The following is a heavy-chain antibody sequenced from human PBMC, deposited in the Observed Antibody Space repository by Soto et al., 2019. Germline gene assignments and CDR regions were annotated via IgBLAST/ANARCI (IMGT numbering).Heavy chain of an antibody. V-gene: IGHV3-23*03. Sequence: GGSLRLSCAASGFTFSSYAMSWVRQAPGKGLEWVSFIYSGGSTYYADSVKGRFTISRDNFKNTLYLQMNSLRAEDTAVYYCARGYSYTQPVFDYWGLGTLVTVSS. J-gene: IGHJ4*02. CDR2: IYSGGST. D-gene: IGHD5-18*01. CDR1: GFTFSSYA. CDR3: ARGYSYTQPVFDY.